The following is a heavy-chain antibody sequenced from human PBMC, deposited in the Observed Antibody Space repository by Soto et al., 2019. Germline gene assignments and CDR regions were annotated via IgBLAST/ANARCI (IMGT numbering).Heavy chain of an antibody. J-gene: IGHJ3*02. CDR3: ARDLGEWLHDAFDI. D-gene: IGHD3-10*01. Sequence: QVQLPESGPGMVKPSQTLSLTCTVSGGSISSGGYYWSWIRQHPGKGLEWLGYIYYSGSTYYNPSLKSRVTISVDTSKNQFSLKLSSVTAADTAVYYCARDLGEWLHDAFDIWGQGTMVTVSA. V-gene: IGHV4-31*03. CDR1: GGSISSGGYY. CDR2: IYYSGST.